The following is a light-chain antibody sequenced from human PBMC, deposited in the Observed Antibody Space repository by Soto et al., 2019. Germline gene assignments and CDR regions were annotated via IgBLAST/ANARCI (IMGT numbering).Light chain of an antibody. CDR3: CSYAGSSIFV. J-gene: IGLJ2*01. V-gene: IGLV2-23*02. CDR1: SSDVWSYNL. CDR2: EVN. Sequence: QSVLTQPASVSGSPGQSITLSCTGTSSDVWSYNLVSWYQQLPGKAPILIIYEVNERPSGISNRFSGSNSGNTASPTISGLQGEDEADYYCCSYAGSSIFVFGGGTRLTV.